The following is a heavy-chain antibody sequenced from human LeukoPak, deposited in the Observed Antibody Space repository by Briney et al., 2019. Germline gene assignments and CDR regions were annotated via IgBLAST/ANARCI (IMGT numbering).Heavy chain of an antibody. J-gene: IGHJ1*01. Sequence: SETLSLTCTVSGGSINSYYWSWIRQPPGKGLEWIGYIYYSGSTNYNPSLKNRVTISVDTSKKQFSLKLSSVTAADTAVYYCASTVVLGATAYFQHWGHGTLVTVSS. CDR1: GGSINSYY. V-gene: IGHV4-59*01. D-gene: IGHD2-15*01. CDR3: ASTVVLGATAYFQH. CDR2: IYYSGST.